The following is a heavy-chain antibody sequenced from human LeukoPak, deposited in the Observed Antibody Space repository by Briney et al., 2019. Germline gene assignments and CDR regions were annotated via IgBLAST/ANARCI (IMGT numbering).Heavy chain of an antibody. D-gene: IGHD3-22*01. J-gene: IGHJ3*02. Sequence: PGGTLRLSCSASGFTFSSYAMHWVRQAPGKGLKYVSAISSNGGSTYYADSVKGRFTISRDNSKNTLYLQMSSLRAEDTAVYYCVKARSDHYYDNDAFDIWGQGTMVTVSS. CDR1: GFTFSSYA. CDR2: ISSNGGST. V-gene: IGHV3-64D*09. CDR3: VKARSDHYYDNDAFDI.